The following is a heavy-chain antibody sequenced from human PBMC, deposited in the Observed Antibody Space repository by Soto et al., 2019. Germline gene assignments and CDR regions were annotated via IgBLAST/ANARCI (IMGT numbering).Heavy chain of an antibody. D-gene: IGHD1-26*01. CDR3: ARAAKWDQWYFVL. CDR1: GFTLSTEA. Sequence: RLSCAASGFTLSTEALHWVRQAPGKGLEWVAAMWYDGSSQYYVDSVRGRFTVSRDISKSTLFLQMDSLRAEDTAIYYCARAAKWDQWYFVLWGKGALVTVSS. V-gene: IGHV3-33*08. CDR2: MWYDGSSQ. J-gene: IGHJ4*02.